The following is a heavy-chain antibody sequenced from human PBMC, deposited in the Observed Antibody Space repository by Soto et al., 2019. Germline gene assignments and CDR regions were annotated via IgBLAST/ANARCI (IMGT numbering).Heavy chain of an antibody. J-gene: IGHJ3*02. D-gene: IGHD3-3*01. Sequence: SETLSLTCTVSGGSFSGYYWSWIRQPPGKGLEWIGEINHSGSTNYNPSLKSRVTISVDTSKNQFSLKLSSVTAADTAVYYCARGGYYTIFGVGHDAFDIWGQGTMVTVSS. CDR2: INHSGST. V-gene: IGHV4-34*01. CDR3: ARGGYYTIFGVGHDAFDI. CDR1: GGSFSGYY.